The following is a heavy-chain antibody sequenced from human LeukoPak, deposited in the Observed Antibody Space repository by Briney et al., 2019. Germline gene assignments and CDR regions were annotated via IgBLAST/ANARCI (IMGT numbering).Heavy chain of an antibody. Sequence: SSETLSLTCTVSGGSISSYYWSWIRQPPGKGLEWIGYIYYSGSTNYNPSLKSRVTISVDTSKNQFSLKLSSVTAADTAVYYCAREALSIAAAYYDAFDIWGQGTMVAVSS. CDR3: AREALSIAAAYYDAFDI. D-gene: IGHD6-13*01. CDR1: GGSISSYY. J-gene: IGHJ3*02. V-gene: IGHV4-59*01. CDR2: IYYSGST.